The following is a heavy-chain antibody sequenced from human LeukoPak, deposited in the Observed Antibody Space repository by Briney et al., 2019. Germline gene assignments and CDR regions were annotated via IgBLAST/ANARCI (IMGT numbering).Heavy chain of an antibody. Sequence: SVKVSCKASGYTFTGYYMHWVRQAPGQGLEWMGWINPNSGGTNYAQKFQGRVTMTRDTSISTAYMELSRLRSDDTAVYYCARVYSGSYSIDYWGQGTLVTVSS. J-gene: IGHJ4*02. CDR2: INPNSGGT. V-gene: IGHV1-2*02. CDR3: ARVYSGSYSIDY. CDR1: GYTFTGYY. D-gene: IGHD1-26*01.